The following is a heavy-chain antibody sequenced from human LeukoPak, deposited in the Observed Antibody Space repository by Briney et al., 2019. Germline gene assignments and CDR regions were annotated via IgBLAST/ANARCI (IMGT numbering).Heavy chain of an antibody. J-gene: IGHJ4*02. Sequence: ASVKASCKVSGYTLTELSMHWVRQAPGKGLEWMGGFDPEDGETIYAQKFQGRVTMTEDTSTDTAYMELSSLRSEDTAVYYCATGLRYFDWSPPLNYWGQGTLVTVSS. V-gene: IGHV1-24*01. D-gene: IGHD3-9*01. CDR1: GYTLTELS. CDR2: FDPEDGET. CDR3: ATGLRYFDWSPPLNY.